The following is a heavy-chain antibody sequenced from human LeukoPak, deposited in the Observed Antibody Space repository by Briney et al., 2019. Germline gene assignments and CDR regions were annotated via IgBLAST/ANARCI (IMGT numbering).Heavy chain of an antibody. Sequence: SQTLSLTCTVSGGSIRSGDYYWSWIRQPPGKGLEWIGYIYYSGSTYYNPSLKSRLTISVDTSKNQFSLKLSSVTAADTAVYYCVRSPFLDWYWFDPWGQGTLVTVSS. D-gene: IGHD3/OR15-3a*01. J-gene: IGHJ5*02. CDR2: IYYSGST. CDR1: GGSIRSGDYY. V-gene: IGHV4-30-4*08. CDR3: VRSPFLDWYWFDP.